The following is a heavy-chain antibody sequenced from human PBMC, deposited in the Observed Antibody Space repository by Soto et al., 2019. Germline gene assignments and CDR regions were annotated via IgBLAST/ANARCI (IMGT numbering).Heavy chain of an antibody. J-gene: IGHJ4*02. V-gene: IGHV4-30-2*01. CDR1: GGSISSGGYS. CDR3: ARDHDEDFGYDLDYFDY. CDR2: IYHSGST. Sequence: SETLSLTCAVSGGSISSGGYSWSWIRQPPGKGLEWIGYIYHSGSTYYNQSLKSRVTISVDRSKNQFSLKLSSVTAADTAVYYCARDHDEDFGYDLDYFDYWGQGTLVTVSS. D-gene: IGHD5-12*01.